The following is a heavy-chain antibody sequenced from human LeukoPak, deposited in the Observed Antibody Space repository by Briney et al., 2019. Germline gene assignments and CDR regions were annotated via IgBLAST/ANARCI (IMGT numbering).Heavy chain of an antibody. V-gene: IGHV4-39*07. Sequence: SETLSLACTVSGDSISSSSFFWGWIRQPPGKGLEWIGAVHSENTYYNPSLKSRVSISVDTSKNQFSLTMSSVTAADTAVYYCAKGGVPAYGSGSYYRLPPNWFDPWGQGTLVTVSS. CDR3: AKGGVPAYGSGSYYRLPPNWFDP. J-gene: IGHJ5*02. CDR1: GDSISSSSFF. D-gene: IGHD3-10*01. CDR2: VHSENT.